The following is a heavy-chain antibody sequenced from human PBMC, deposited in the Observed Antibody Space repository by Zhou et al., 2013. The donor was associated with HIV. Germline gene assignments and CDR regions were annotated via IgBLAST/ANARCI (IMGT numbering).Heavy chain of an antibody. J-gene: IGHJ1*01. CDR3: AKDLTQNSPPVQR. CDR1: GYTFTNYD. CDR2: MNPKSGTK. V-gene: IGHV1-8*01. Sequence: QVQLVQSGAEVKKFGASVQVSCKASGYTFTNYDISWVRQATGQGFEWMGWMNPKSGTKEYAQRFQDRISLTMKTSINTAYMELANLRAEDTAVYYCAKDLTQNSPPVQRWGQGTLVSVSS. D-gene: IGHD2-21*01.